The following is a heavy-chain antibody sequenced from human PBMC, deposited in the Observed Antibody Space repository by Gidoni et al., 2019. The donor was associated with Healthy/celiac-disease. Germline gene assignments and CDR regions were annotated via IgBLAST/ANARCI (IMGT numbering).Heavy chain of an antibody. V-gene: IGHV3-23*01. CDR3: AKAVDILTGYPDY. CDR2: IIVSGGST. Sequence: EVQLLESGGGLVQPGGSLRLPFAFSGFPFTSYAMSWVRQAPGKGLEWVSAIIVSGGSTYYADSVKGRFTISRDNSKNTLYLQMNSLRAEDTAVYYCAKAVDILTGYPDYWGQGTLVTVSS. J-gene: IGHJ4*02. CDR1: GFPFTSYA. D-gene: IGHD3-9*01.